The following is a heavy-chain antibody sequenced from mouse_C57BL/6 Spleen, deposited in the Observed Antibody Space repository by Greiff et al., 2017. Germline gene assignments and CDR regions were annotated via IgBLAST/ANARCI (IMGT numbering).Heavy chain of an antibody. CDR3: ARQLRLYYCDY. Sequence: QVQLQQPGAELVKPGASVTMSCKASGYTFTSYWITWVKQRPGQGLAWIGDLYPGSGSTNYNEKFKSKATLTVDTSSSPAYMKLSSRTSEDSAFYYCARQLRLYYCDYWGQGTTLTGSS. J-gene: IGHJ2*01. CDR1: GYTFTSYW. D-gene: IGHD3-2*02. CDR2: LYPGSGST. V-gene: IGHV1-55*01.